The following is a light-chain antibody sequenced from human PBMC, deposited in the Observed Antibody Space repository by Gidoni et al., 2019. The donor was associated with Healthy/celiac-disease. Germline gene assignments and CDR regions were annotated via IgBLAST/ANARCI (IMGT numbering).Light chain of an antibody. CDR3: QQRSNWLT. Sequence: EIVLTQSPATLSFSPGERATLSSRASQSVSSYLAWYQQKPGQAPRLLIYDASNRATGIPARFSGSGCGKDVTLTISSLEPEDVAVYYYQQRSNWLTFGGGTKVEIK. CDR2: DAS. CDR1: QSVSSY. V-gene: IGKV3-11*01. J-gene: IGKJ4*01.